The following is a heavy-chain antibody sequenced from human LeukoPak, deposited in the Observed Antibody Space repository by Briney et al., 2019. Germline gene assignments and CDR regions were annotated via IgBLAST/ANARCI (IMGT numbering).Heavy chain of an antibody. CDR3: ARDGYFEY. V-gene: IGHV1-46*01. J-gene: IGHJ4*02. Sequence: ASVKVSCKASGYSFTGYYIHWVRQAPGQGLEWMGIINPHADSTTYAQKFQGRVTMTRDMSTSTVYMELSSLRSEDTAVYFCARDGYFEYWGQGTLVTVSS. CDR2: INPHADST. D-gene: IGHD2-15*01. CDR1: GYSFTGYY.